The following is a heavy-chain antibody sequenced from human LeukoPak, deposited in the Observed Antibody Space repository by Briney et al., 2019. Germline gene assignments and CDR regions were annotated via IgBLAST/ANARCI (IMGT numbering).Heavy chain of an antibody. V-gene: IGHV1-2*02. CDR1: GFTFTGYY. CDR3: ARADELGDHHIDS. D-gene: IGHD2-21*02. CDR2: VNPNTGAT. Sequence: ASVQDSCQASGFTFTGYYFHWLRQAPGQGLEWMGWVNPNTGATMYVQKFQGRVTMTRATSISTAYIDVSRLLSDDTAVYYCARADELGDHHIDSWGQGTLVTVSS. J-gene: IGHJ4*02.